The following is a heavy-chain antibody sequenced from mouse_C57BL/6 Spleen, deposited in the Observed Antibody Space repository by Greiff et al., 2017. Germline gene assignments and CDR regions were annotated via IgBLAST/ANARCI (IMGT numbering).Heavy chain of an antibody. J-gene: IGHJ1*03. D-gene: IGHD4-1*01. V-gene: IGHV1-69*01. CDR3: ARSELGRKRYFDV. CDR2: IDPSDSYT. Sequence: QVQLQQPGAELVMPGASVKLSCKASGYTFTSYWMHWVKQRPGQGLEWIGEIDPSDSYTNYHQKFKGKSTLTVDKSSSTAYMQLSSLTSEDSAVYYCARSELGRKRYFDVWGTGTTVTVSS. CDR1: GYTFTSYW.